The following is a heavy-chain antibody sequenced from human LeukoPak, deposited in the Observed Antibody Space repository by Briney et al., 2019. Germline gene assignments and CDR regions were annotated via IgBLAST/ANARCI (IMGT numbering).Heavy chain of an antibody. D-gene: IGHD4-23*01. Sequence: PSETLSLTCTVSGGSISTHYWGWIRQPPGKGLEWIGYIYYTGNTNYNPSLHSRVTISVDTSKNQFSLELISVTAADTAVYYCARRPDYGGTPTFDYWGQGTLVTVSS. CDR3: ARRPDYGGTPTFDY. J-gene: IGHJ4*02. V-gene: IGHV4-59*08. CDR1: GGSISTHY. CDR2: IYYTGNT.